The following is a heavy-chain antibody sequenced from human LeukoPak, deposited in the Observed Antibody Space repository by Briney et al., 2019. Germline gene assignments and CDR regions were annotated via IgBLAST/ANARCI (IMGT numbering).Heavy chain of an antibody. D-gene: IGHD3-22*01. CDR2: FDPQDGET. CDR3: ATESPYYYDSVGYYLLDY. CDR1: GNSLTELS. V-gene: IGHV1-24*01. Sequence: EASVKVSCKVSGNSLTELSIHWVRQAPGKGLEWMGRFDPQDGETVYGQKVQGRVTMSEDTSSDTAYMELSSLTSEDTAVYYCATESPYYYDSVGYYLLDYWGQGTLVTVSS. J-gene: IGHJ4*02.